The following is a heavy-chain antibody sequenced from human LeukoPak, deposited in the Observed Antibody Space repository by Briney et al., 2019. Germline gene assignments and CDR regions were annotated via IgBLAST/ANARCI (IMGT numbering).Heavy chain of an antibody. CDR1: GFSFSSYG. CDR3: ARDFGLYYDFWSGYYYFDY. CDR2: ISGGGVTT. D-gene: IGHD3-3*01. J-gene: IGHJ4*02. V-gene: IGHV3-23*01. Sequence: GGTLRLSCAASGFSFSSYGMSWVRQAPGKGLEGVSAISGGGVTTYYAESVKGRFTISRDNSKNTLYLQMNSLRAEDTAVYYCARDFGLYYDFWSGYYYFDYWGQGTLVTVSS.